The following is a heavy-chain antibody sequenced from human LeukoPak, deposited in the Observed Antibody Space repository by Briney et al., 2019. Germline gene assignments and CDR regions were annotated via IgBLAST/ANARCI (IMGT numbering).Heavy chain of an antibody. CDR3: AKDTPDSSGYFFGAFDI. Sequence: GGSLRLSCAASGFTFDDYAMHWVRHAPGKGLEWVSGISWNSGSIGYADSVKGRFTISRDNAKNSLYLQMNSLRAEDTALYYCAKDTPDSSGYFFGAFDIWGQGTMVTVSS. D-gene: IGHD3-22*01. CDR2: ISWNSGSI. V-gene: IGHV3-9*01. J-gene: IGHJ3*02. CDR1: GFTFDDYA.